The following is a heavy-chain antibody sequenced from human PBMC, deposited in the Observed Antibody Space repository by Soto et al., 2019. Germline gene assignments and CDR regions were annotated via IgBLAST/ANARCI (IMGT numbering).Heavy chain of an antibody. D-gene: IGHD3-3*01. V-gene: IGHV3-74*01. Sequence: GGSLRLSCAASGFSVSNYWMNWVRQAPRKGLVWVSHIKSDGTTSYADSVEGRFTVSRDDAKNTFYLQMNGLRAEDTAVYYCAKDRGEEGLKFLEWFGGMDVWGHGTTVTVSS. CDR2: IKSDGTT. CDR1: GFSVSNYW. J-gene: IGHJ6*02. CDR3: AKDRGEEGLKFLEWFGGMDV.